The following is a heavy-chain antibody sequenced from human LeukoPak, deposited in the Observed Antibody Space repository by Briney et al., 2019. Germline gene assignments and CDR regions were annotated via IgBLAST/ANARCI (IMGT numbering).Heavy chain of an antibody. Sequence: SETLSLTCTVSGGSISSYYWSWIRQPPGKGLEWIGYIYYSGSTNYNPSLKSRVTISVDTSRTQFSLKLSSVTAADTAVYYCARAHYDSSGYYFDYWGQGTLVTVSS. J-gene: IGHJ4*02. D-gene: IGHD3-22*01. CDR1: GGSISSYY. CDR2: IYYSGST. V-gene: IGHV4-59*01. CDR3: ARAHYDSSGYYFDY.